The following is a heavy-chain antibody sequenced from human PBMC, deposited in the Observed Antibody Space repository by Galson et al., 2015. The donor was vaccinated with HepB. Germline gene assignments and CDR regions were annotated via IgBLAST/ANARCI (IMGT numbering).Heavy chain of an antibody. J-gene: IGHJ5*02. Sequence: SLRLSCAASGFTFSDYYMSWIRQAPGKGLEWVSYISSSGSTIYYADSVKGRFTIPRDNAKNSLYLQMNSLRAEDTAVYYCARAFPDDFWSGYLTPYYFDPWGQGTLVTVSS. CDR3: ARAFPDDFWSGYLTPYYFDP. D-gene: IGHD3-3*01. V-gene: IGHV3-11*01. CDR1: GFTFSDYY. CDR2: ISSSGSTI.